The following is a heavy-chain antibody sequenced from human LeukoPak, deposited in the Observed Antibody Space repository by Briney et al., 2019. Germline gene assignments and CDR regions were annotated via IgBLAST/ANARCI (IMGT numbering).Heavy chain of an antibody. Sequence: GGSLRLSCAASGFIFSTYGMHWVRQAPGKGLEWVAVIFYDGSIQYYADSVRGRFSISRDSSKNILYLQMNSLRAEDTAVYYCAKDRCSNGIGCYYYYMDVWGKGTTVTISS. CDR1: GFIFSTYG. CDR2: IFYDGSIQ. V-gene: IGHV3-30*19. CDR3: AKDRCSNGIGCYYYYMDV. J-gene: IGHJ6*03. D-gene: IGHD2-8*01.